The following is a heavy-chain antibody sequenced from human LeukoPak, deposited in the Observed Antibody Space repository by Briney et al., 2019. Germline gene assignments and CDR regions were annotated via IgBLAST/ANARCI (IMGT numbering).Heavy chain of an antibody. J-gene: IGHJ4*02. CDR2: IYYSGTS. Sequence: KASETLSLTCTVSGDSISNYYWSWIRQPPGKGLEWIGYIYYSGTSNYNPSLKSRVTMSLDTSRNQFSLRLSSVTDADTAIYYCARGSRRELEFNYWGQGTLVTVSS. CDR1: GDSISNYY. CDR3: ARGSRRELEFNY. D-gene: IGHD3-10*01. V-gene: IGHV4-59*01.